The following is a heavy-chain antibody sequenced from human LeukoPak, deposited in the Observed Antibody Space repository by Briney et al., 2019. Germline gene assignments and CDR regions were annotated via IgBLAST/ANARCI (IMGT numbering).Heavy chain of an antibody. V-gene: IGHV1-46*01. CDR3: ARVFAAGVWFDY. Sequence: VASVKVSCKASGYTFTSYYIHWVRQAPGQGLEWMGIINPSDGTTSYAQKFQGRVTMTRDTSTSTVYMELSSLRSEDTAIYYCARVFAAGVWFDYWGQGTLVTVSS. CDR1: GYTFTSYY. CDR2: INPSDGTT. J-gene: IGHJ4*02. D-gene: IGHD2-8*01.